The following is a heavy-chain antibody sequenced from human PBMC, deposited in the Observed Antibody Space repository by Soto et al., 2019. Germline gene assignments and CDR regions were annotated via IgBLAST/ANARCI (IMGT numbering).Heavy chain of an antibody. CDR2: ISPYNSNT. CDR1: GFIFINYG. D-gene: IGHD4-4*01. Sequence: GASVKVSCKASGFIFINYGISWMRQAPGQGLEWMGWISPYNSNTRYAQNLLGRVTVTRDTSTSTAYMELTSLRSDDTAVYYCARGENSNRYNRFDPWGQGTLVTVSS. J-gene: IGHJ5*02. CDR3: ARGENSNRYNRFDP. V-gene: IGHV1-18*01.